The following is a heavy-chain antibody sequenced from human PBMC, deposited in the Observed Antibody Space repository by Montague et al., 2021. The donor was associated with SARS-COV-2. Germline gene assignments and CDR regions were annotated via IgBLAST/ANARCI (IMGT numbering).Heavy chain of an antibody. Sequence: SETLSLTCAVYGGSFSGHSWTWIRQPPGKGLEWIGEINQSGGTXXXPSXXXRVTISVDTSKNQFSLKLSSLTAADTAVYYCARGLTDVTVILVFVGASLYFDSWGQGALVTVSS. V-gene: IGHV4-34*01. D-gene: IGHD3-22*01. CDR3: ARGLTDVTVILVFVGASLYFDS. CDR1: GGSFSGHS. J-gene: IGHJ4*02. CDR2: INQSGGT.